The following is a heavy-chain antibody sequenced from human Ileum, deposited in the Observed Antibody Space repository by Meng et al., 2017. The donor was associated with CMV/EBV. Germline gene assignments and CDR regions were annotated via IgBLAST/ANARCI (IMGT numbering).Heavy chain of an antibody. J-gene: IGHJ6*02. D-gene: IGHD2-2*01. Sequence: GSLRLSCSVSGDSINAGDYWGWIRQPPGRGLEWIGSHHHSGSTYHNPSLKSRVTISVDTSKNQFSLKLSSVTAADTAVYYCARDPRCIGTSCYDPGYFGMDVWGQGTTVTVSS. V-gene: IGHV4-38-2*02. CDR1: GDSINAGDY. CDR3: ARDPRCIGTSCYDPGYFGMDV. CDR2: HHHSGST.